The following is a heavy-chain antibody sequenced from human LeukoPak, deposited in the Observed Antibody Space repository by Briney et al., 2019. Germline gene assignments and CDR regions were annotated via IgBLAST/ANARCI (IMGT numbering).Heavy chain of an antibody. J-gene: IGHJ4*02. V-gene: IGHV3-30-3*01. CDR1: GFTFSSYA. CDR3: AKDRERATNAPDY. CDR2: ISYDGSNK. D-gene: IGHD1-26*01. Sequence: PGGSLRLSCAASGFTFSSYAMHWVRQAPGKGLEWVAVISYDGSNKYYADSVKGRFTISRDNSKNTLYLQMNSLRAEDTAVYYCAKDRERATNAPDYWGQGTLVTVSS.